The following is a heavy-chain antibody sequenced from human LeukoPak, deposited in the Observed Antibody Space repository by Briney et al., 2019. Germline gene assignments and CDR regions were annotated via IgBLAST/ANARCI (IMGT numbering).Heavy chain of an antibody. CDR3: ASHSVVRVFDY. D-gene: IGHD2-21*01. CDR1: GGSISSSSYY. J-gene: IGHJ4*02. CDR2: IYYSGST. Sequence: ASETLSLTCTVPGGSISSSSYYWGWIRQPPGKGLEWLGSIYYSGSTYYNPSLKSRVTISVDTSKNQFSLKLSSVTAADTAVYYCASHSVVRVFDYWGQGTLVTVSS. V-gene: IGHV4-39*01.